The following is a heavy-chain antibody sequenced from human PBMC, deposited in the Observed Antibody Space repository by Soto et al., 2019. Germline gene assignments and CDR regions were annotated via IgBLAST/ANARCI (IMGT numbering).Heavy chain of an antibody. Sequence: PSETLSLTCAVSGGSISSGGYSWSWIRQPPGKGLEWIGYIYHSGSTYYNPSLKSRVTISVDRSKNQFSLKLSSVTAADTAVYYCARSSYATGGTNDYFDYWGQGTLVTVSS. CDR1: GGSISSGGYS. V-gene: IGHV4-30-2*01. CDR3: ARSSYATGGTNDYFDY. J-gene: IGHJ4*02. D-gene: IGHD3-16*01. CDR2: IYHSGST.